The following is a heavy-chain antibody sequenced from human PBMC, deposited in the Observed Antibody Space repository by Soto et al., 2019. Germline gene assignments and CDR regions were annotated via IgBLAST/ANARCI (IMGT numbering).Heavy chain of an antibody. CDR1: GGSFSVYY. CDR2: INHSGST. CDR3: ARVSRITIFGVVITAVYGMDV. J-gene: IGHJ6*02. V-gene: IGHV4-34*01. D-gene: IGHD3-3*01. Sequence: PSETLSLTCAVYGGSFSVYYWSWIRQPPGKGLEWIGEINHSGSTNYNPSLKSRVTISVDTSKNQFSLKLSSVTAADTAVYYCARVSRITIFGVVITAVYGMDVWGQGTTVTVSS.